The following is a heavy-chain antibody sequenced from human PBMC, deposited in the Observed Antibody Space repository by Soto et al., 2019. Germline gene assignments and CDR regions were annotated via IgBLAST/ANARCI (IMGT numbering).Heavy chain of an antibody. D-gene: IGHD6-13*01. Sequence: QVQLVESGGGVVQPGRSLRLSCAASGFIFSSYGMHWVRQAPGKGLKWVAVILYAGNAKYYADSVKGRFTISRDNSNHTLFLQLNGLRVEVTAVYYCAREPRIAAGVAPDFWGHGTLVTVSS. V-gene: IGHV3-33*01. CDR3: AREPRIAAGVAPDF. CDR2: ILYAGNAK. CDR1: GFIFSSYG. J-gene: IGHJ4*01.